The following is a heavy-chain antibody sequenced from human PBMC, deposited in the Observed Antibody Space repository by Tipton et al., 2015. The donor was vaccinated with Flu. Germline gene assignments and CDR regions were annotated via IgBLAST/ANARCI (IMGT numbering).Heavy chain of an antibody. J-gene: IGHJ4*02. D-gene: IGHD3-10*02. V-gene: IGHV4-39*01. CDR3: ARLSFYDVDLKNFYFED. CDR2: IYPSGTT. CDR1: SGSIRSTNYF. Sequence: TLSLTCTVSSGSIRSTNYFCAWIRQPPGKGLELTGSIYPSGTTYYNPSLKSRVTISVDTSKSQFSLRLTSVTAADTAIYYCARLSFYDVDLKNFYFEDWGQGTLVTVSS.